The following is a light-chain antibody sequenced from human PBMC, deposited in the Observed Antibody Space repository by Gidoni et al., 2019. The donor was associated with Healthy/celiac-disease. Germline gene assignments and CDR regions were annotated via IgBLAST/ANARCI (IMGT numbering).Light chain of an antibody. CDR3: QQRSNWPWT. CDR2: DAS. CDR1: QSVSSY. V-gene: IGKV3D-11*02. Sequence: EIVLTQSPATLSLSPGERATLSCRASQSVSSYLAWYQQKPGQAPRLLIYDASNRATGIPARFSGSGPGTDFTLTSSSLEPEDFAVYYCQQRSNWPWTFGQGTKVEIK. J-gene: IGKJ1*01.